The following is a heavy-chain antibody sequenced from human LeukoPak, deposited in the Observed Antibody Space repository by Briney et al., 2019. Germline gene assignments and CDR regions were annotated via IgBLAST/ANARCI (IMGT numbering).Heavy chain of an antibody. CDR3: ARTRYYYNSRSYGAPYYFDY. Sequence: PSETLSLTCTVSGGSINSATYYWTWIRQPAGKGLEWIGRIYTSGSTNYNPSLKSRVTISVDTSKNQFSLKLSSVTAADTAVYYCARTRYYYNSRSYGAPYYFDYWGQGTLVTVSS. D-gene: IGHD3-10*01. CDR2: IYTSGST. V-gene: IGHV4-61*02. J-gene: IGHJ4*02. CDR1: GGSINSATYY.